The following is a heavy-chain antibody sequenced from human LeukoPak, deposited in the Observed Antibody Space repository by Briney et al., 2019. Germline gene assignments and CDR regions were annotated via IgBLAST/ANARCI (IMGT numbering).Heavy chain of an antibody. CDR1: GGSISSGGYY. CDR2: IYYSGRN. D-gene: IGHD2-21*02. CDR3: ASGPGAYNCGGGCYNDY. V-gene: IGHV4-31*03. J-gene: IGHJ4*02. Sequence: SGTLSLTCTVSGGSISSGGYYWSWIRHHPGKGLEWIGYIYYSGRNYHHTPLKRRVTISVNTSKNQFSLKLSSMTAEDTAVYYCASGPGAYNCGGGCYNDYWGQGTLVTVSS.